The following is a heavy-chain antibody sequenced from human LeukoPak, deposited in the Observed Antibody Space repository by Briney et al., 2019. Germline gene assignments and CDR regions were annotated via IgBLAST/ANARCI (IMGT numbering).Heavy chain of an antibody. D-gene: IGHD3-9*01. J-gene: IGHJ6*02. CDR3: ARDWYDIFGYYYGMDV. V-gene: IGHV4-59*01. Sequence: PSETLSLTWTVSGGSISSYYWSWIRQPPGKGLEWIGYIYYSGSTNYNPSLKSRVTISVDTSKNQFSLKLSSVTAADTAVYYCARDWYDIFGYYYGMDVWGQGTAVTVSS. CDR1: GGSISSYY. CDR2: IYYSGST.